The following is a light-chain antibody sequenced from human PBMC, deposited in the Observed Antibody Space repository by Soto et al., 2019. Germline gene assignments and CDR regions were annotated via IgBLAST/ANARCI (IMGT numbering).Light chain of an antibody. Sequence: DIQMTQSPSSVSASVGDRVTITCRASQGISSWLVWYQQKQGKAPKLMIYAASSLQSGVPSRFSGSGSGTDFTLTISSLQPEDFATYYCQQANSFPPTFGQGTKVEIK. V-gene: IGKV1-12*01. CDR1: QGISSW. CDR2: AAS. CDR3: QQANSFPPT. J-gene: IGKJ1*01.